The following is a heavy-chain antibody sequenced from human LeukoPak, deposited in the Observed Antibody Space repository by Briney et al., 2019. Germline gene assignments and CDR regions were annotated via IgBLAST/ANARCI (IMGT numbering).Heavy chain of an antibody. CDR3: ARDFPWFASGSVY. Sequence: GGSLSLSCAASGVTFSSYWMSWVRQLPGIGLEWVANIHPDGTEEYNLASVRGRSTFSRANAKNSLYLLMASLRGEDTALYFCARDFPWFASGSVYGGERALVTVSS. CDR1: GVTFSSYW. J-gene: IGHJ4*02. CDR2: IHPDGTEE. D-gene: IGHD3-10*01. V-gene: IGHV3-7*04.